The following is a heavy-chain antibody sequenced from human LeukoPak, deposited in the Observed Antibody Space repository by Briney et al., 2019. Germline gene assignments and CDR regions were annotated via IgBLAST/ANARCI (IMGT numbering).Heavy chain of an antibody. J-gene: IGHJ4*02. CDR3: ARGGSQSFDY. Sequence: PGGSLRLSCAASGFIFSNYWMHWVRQVPGKGLVWVSRINYDGSSETYPDSVKGRFTISRDNAKNTLYLQMNSLRAEDTAVCYCARGGSQSFDYWGLGTLVTVSS. CDR2: INYDGSSE. CDR1: GFIFSNYW. D-gene: IGHD5-12*01. V-gene: IGHV3-74*03.